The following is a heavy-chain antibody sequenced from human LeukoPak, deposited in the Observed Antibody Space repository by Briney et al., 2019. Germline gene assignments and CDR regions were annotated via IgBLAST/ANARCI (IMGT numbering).Heavy chain of an antibody. CDR1: GYTFTTYY. J-gene: IGHJ5*02. CDR3: ARQGRSGSYSAFSWFDP. D-gene: IGHD3-22*01. CDR2: VNPSGGGT. Sequence: ASVKVSCKASGYTFTTYYMHWVRQAPGQGLEWMGVVNPSGGGTSYSQMLQGRVTMTRDMSTNTVYMELSSLRPEDTAVYYCARQGRSGSYSAFSWFDPWGQGTLVTVSS. V-gene: IGHV1-46*01.